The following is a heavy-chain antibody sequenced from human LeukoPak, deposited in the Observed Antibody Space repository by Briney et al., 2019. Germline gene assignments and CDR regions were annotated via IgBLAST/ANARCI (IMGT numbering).Heavy chain of an antibody. CDR2: FYHSWNT. D-gene: IGHD3-10*01. Sequence: PSETLSLTRVVCGGSHSRSKCWSWVRQRPGKGLEWIGEFYHSWNTNYKPSLKSRVSIAVDKYKNQFSLKLSSVTAADTAVYYCARVPQWFGDHEAFDIWREGRMVTVS. CDR3: ARVPQWFGDHEAFDI. V-gene: IGHV4-4*02. J-gene: IGHJ3*02. CDR1: GGSHSRSKC.